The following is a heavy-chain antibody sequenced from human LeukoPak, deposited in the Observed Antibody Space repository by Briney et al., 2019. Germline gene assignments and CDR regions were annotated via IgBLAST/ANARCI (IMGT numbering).Heavy chain of an antibody. V-gene: IGHV6-1*01. J-gene: IGHJ6*02. CDR3: ARRVYYYDSSGPSGAYYYGMDV. D-gene: IGHD3-22*01. CDR1: GDSVSSNSVT. CDR2: TYYRSKWYN. Sequence: SQTLSLTCAISGDSVSSNSVTWNWIRQSPSRGLEWLGRTYYRSKWYNDYAVSVKSRITINPDTSKNQFSLQLNSVTPEDTAVYYCARRVYYYDSSGPSGAYYYGMDVWGQGTTVTVSS.